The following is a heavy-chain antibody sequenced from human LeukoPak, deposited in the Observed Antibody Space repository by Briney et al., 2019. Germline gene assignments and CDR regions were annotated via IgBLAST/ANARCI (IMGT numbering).Heavy chain of an antibody. Sequence: GGSLRLSCAASGFTFSDYYMSWIRQAPGKGLEWVSYISSSGSTIYYADSVKGRFTISRDNAKNSLYLQMNSLRAEDTAVYYCARGYCSSTSCYGPLGYWGQGTLVTVSS. V-gene: IGHV3-11*04. CDR3: ARGYCSSTSCYGPLGY. J-gene: IGHJ4*02. CDR2: ISSSGSTI. D-gene: IGHD2-2*01. CDR1: GFTFSDYY.